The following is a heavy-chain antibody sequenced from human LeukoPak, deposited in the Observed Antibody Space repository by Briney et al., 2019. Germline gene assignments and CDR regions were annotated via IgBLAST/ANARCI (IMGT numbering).Heavy chain of an antibody. CDR3: TRVNLRGSQYNWFDP. V-gene: IGHV1-69*08. D-gene: IGHD1-26*01. Sequence: SVKVSCKTSGGTLNSHIFSWVRQAPGQGLEWMGKITPIIDTAKYSQKFQGRVTITADKSTTTVYMELSSLKSGDTAVYYCTRVNLRGSQYNWFDPWGQGTLVTVSS. CDR1: GGTLNSHI. CDR2: ITPIIDTA. J-gene: IGHJ5*02.